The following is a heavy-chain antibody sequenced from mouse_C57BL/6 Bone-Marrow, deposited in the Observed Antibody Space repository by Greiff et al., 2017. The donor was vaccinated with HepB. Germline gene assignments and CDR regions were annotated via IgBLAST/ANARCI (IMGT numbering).Heavy chain of an antibody. CDR3: LMVTTFAY. J-gene: IGHJ3*01. V-gene: IGHV3-6*01. Sequence: EVKVEESGPGLVKPSQSLSLTCSVTGYSITSGYYWNWIRQFPGNKLEWMGYISYDGSNNYNPSLKNRISITRDTSKNQFFLKLNSVTTEDTATYYCLMVTTFAYWGQGTLVTVSA. D-gene: IGHD2-2*01. CDR2: ISYDGSN. CDR1: GYSITSGYY.